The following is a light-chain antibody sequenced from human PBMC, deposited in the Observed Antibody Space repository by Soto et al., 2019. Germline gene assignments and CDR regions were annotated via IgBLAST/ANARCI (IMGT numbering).Light chain of an antibody. Sequence: DIQLTQSPSSLSASVGDRVTITCRASLGISDYLAWYQQKPGKVPKLLIYAASTLQSGVPSRFSGSGSGTEFTLTISSLQSEDFAVYYCQQYNNWPRTFGQGTKVEIK. V-gene: IGKV1-27*01. J-gene: IGKJ1*01. CDR3: QQYNNWPRT. CDR1: LGISDY. CDR2: AAS.